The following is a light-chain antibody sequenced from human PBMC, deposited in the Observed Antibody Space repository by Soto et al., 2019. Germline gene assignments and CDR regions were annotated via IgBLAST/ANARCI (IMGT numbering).Light chain of an antibody. CDR3: CSYVGAYV. CDR2: DVT. Sequence: QSVLTQPRSVSGSPGQSVTISCTGTSSDASGYKYVSWYQQHPGKAPKLIIFDVTERPSGVPDRFSGSKSGNTASLTISGLQAEDDADYYCCSYVGAYVFGSGTKVTVL. CDR1: SSDASGYKY. J-gene: IGLJ1*01. V-gene: IGLV2-11*01.